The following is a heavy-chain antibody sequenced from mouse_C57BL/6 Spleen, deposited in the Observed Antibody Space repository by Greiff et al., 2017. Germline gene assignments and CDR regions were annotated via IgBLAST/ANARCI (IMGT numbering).Heavy chain of an antibody. D-gene: IGHD6-5*01. J-gene: IGHJ2*01. Sequence: VQLQQSGAELVRPGASVTLSCKASGYTFTDYEMHWVKQTPVHGLEWIGAIDPETGGTAYNQKFKGKAILTADKSSSTAYMELRSLTSEDSAVXYCPKKGAYEGFDYLGQGTTLTVSS. CDR2: IDPETGGT. V-gene: IGHV1-15*01. CDR1: GYTFTDYE. CDR3: PKKGAYEGFDY.